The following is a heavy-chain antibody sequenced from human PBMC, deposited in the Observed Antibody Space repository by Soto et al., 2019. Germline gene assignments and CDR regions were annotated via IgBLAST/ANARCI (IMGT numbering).Heavy chain of an antibody. V-gene: IGHV3-74*01. J-gene: IGHJ4*02. D-gene: IGHD4-17*01. CDR3: ARDLQWDDYGDPRSFDY. Sequence: GGSLRLSGAASGFTFSSYWMHWVRQAPGKGLVWVSRINSDGSSTSYADSVKGRFTISRDHAKNTLYLQMHSLRAEDTAVYYCARDLQWDDYGDPRSFDYWGQGTLVTVSS. CDR1: GFTFSSYW. CDR2: INSDGSST.